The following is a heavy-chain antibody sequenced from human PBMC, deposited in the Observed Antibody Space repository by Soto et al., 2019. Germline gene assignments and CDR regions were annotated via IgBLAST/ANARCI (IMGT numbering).Heavy chain of an antibody. V-gene: IGHV3-7*01. CDR1: GFAFSNSW. D-gene: IGHD3-22*01. CDR3: ARDPDSSGYYYFDY. Sequence: GGSLRLSCAASGFAFSNSWMSWVRQAPGKGLEWVANMKEDGTEIWYMDSVKGRFTISRDNSKNTLYLQMGSLRAEDMAVYYCARDPDSSGYYYFDYWGQGTLVTVSS. CDR2: MKEDGTEI. J-gene: IGHJ4*02.